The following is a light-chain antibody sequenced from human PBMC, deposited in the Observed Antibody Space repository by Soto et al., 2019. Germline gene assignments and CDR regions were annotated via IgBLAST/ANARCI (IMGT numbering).Light chain of an antibody. Sequence: DIVLTQSPGTLSVSPGERATLSCRASQIISSNYLAWYQQKPGQPPSLLIYGTSSRATGIPDRFSGSGSGTDFTLTISRLEPEDSAIYYCQQYISWTFGQGTKVEIK. CDR2: GTS. CDR3: QQYISWT. J-gene: IGKJ1*01. CDR1: QIISSNY. V-gene: IGKV3-20*01.